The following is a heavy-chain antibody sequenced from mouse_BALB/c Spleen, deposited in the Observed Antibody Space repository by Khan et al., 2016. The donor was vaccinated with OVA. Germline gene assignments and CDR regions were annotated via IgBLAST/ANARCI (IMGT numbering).Heavy chain of an antibody. CDR1: GFTFSDYY. CDR3: IRGYYGARFAY. D-gene: IGHD2-13*01. J-gene: IGHJ3*01. Sequence: EVELVESGGGLVKPGGSLKLSCAASGFTFSDYYMYWVRQTPEKRLEWVATISDSGTYIYYPDNVKGRFTISRDNAKNNLYLQMSSLKSEDTAMYYCIRGYYGARFAYWGQGTLVTVSA. V-gene: IGHV5-4*02. CDR2: ISDSGTYI.